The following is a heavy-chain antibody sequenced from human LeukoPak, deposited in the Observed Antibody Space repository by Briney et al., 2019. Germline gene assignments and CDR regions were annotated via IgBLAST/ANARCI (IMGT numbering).Heavy chain of an antibody. Sequence: SETLSLTCTVSGGSISSYYWSWIRQPPGKGLEWIGYIYYSGSTNYNPSLKSRLTISVDTSKNQFSLKLSSVTAADTAVYYCARDRSSSWSPIHWFDPWGQGTLVTVSS. V-gene: IGHV4-59*12. CDR2: IYYSGST. CDR1: GGSISSYY. J-gene: IGHJ5*02. D-gene: IGHD6-13*01. CDR3: ARDRSSSWSPIHWFDP.